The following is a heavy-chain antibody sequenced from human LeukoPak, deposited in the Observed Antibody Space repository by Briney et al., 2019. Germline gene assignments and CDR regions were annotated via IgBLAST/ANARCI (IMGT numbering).Heavy chain of an antibody. J-gene: IGHJ4*02. CDR2: IKQDGSEK. Sequence: PGGSLRLSRAASGFTFSSYWMSWVRQAPGKGLEWVANIKQDGSEKYYVDSVKGRFTISRDNAKNSLYLQMNSLRAEDTAVYYCARDFYGSGQAYYFDYWGQGTLVTVSS. V-gene: IGHV3-7*01. D-gene: IGHD3-10*01. CDR1: GFTFSSYW. CDR3: ARDFYGSGQAYYFDY.